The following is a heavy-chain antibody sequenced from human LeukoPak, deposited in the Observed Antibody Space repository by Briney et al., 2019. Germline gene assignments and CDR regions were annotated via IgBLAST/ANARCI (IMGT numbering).Heavy chain of an antibody. D-gene: IGHD7-27*01. CDR2: MSPNSVDT. CDR1: GGIFSSYA. Sequence: GSSVKVSCKASGGIFSSYAINWVRQATGQRPEWMGWMSPNSVDTGYAQKFQDRVTMTRNTSISTAYMELSSLRSDDTAVYYCARGPPNWGYDYWGPGTLVTVSS. J-gene: IGHJ4*02. V-gene: IGHV1-8*02. CDR3: ARGPPNWGYDY.